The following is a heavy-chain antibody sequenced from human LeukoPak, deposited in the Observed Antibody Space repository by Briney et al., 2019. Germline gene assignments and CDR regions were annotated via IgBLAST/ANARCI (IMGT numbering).Heavy chain of an antibody. CDR1: GVTVSNNL. J-gene: IGHJ4*02. Sequence: GGSLRLSCAASGVTVSNNLMNWVRQDPGKGLEWVSLIYSGGDTHYADSVKGRFTISRDKSKNTLYLQMNSLGVEDTAVYYCARDPPAVAINTYGWGQGTLVTVSS. CDR2: IYSGGDT. CDR3: ARDPPAVAINTYG. D-gene: IGHD5-24*01. V-gene: IGHV3-66*01.